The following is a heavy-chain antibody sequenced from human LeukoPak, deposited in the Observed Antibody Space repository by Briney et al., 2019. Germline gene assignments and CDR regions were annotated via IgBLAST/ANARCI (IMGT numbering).Heavy chain of an antibody. J-gene: IGHJ4*01. D-gene: IGHD6-19*01. V-gene: IGHV4-4*07. CDR2: IYSGGNT. CDR1: GGSISSYY. Sequence: SETLSLTCTVSGGSISSYYWSWIRQPAGKGLEWIGRIYSGGNTNYNPSLRSRVTMSVDTSKNQVSLKLSSGTDADTAVYYCARGPYSSGWYAFDYWGHGTLVTVSS. CDR3: ARGPYSSGWYAFDY.